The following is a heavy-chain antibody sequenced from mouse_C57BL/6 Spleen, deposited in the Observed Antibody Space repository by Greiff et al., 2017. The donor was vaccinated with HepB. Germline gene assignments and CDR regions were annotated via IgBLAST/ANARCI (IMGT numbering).Heavy chain of an antibody. CDR3: ARHASHFDY. CDR1: GFTFSSYG. J-gene: IGHJ2*01. CDR2: ISSGGSYT. V-gene: IGHV5-6*01. Sequence: EVHLVESGGDLVKPGGSLKLSCAASGFTFSSYGMSWVRQTPDKRLEWVATISSGGSYTYYPDSVKGRFTISRDNAKNTLYLQMSSLKAEDTAMYYCARHASHFDYWGQGTTLTVSS.